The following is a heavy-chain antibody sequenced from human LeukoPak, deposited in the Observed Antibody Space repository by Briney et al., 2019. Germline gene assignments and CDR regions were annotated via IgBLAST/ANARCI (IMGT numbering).Heavy chain of an antibody. Sequence: SVKVSCKASGGTFSSYAISWVRQAPGQGLEWMGGIIPIFGTANYAQKFQGRVTITTDESTSTAYMELRSLRSDDTAVYYCARGSVGYMDVWGKGTTVTVSS. CDR2: IIPIFGTA. CDR3: ARGSVGYMDV. V-gene: IGHV1-69*05. D-gene: IGHD4-23*01. J-gene: IGHJ6*03. CDR1: GGTFSSYA.